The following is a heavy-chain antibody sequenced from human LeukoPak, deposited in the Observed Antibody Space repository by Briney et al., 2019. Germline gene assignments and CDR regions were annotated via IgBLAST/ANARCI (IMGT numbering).Heavy chain of an antibody. Sequence: VASVTVSCKASGYTFTSYYMHWVRQAPGQGLEWMGIINPSGGSTGYAQKFQGRVTMTRDTSTSTVYMELSSLRSEDTAVYYRARDSGSYFVYWGQRTLVTVSS. CDR3: ARDSGSYFVY. D-gene: IGHD1-26*01. J-gene: IGHJ4*02. CDR1: GYTFTSYY. V-gene: IGHV1-46*01. CDR2: INPSGGST.